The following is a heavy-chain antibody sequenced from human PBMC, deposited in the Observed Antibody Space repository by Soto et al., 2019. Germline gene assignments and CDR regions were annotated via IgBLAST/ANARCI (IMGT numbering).Heavy chain of an antibody. V-gene: IGHV4-31*03. CDR2: IYYSGST. D-gene: IGHD3-10*01. CDR3: ARDTSVTMVRGVKVDYFDY. J-gene: IGHJ4*02. Sequence: SETLSLTCTVSGGSISSCGYYWSWICQHPGKGLEWIGYIYYSGSTYYNPSLKSRVTISVDTSKNQFSLKLSSVTAADTAVYYCARDTSVTMVRGVKVDYFDYWGQGTLVTVSS. CDR1: GGSISSCGYY.